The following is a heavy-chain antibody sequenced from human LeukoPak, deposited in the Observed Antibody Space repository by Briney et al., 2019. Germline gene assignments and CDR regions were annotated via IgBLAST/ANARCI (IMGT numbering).Heavy chain of an antibody. J-gene: IGHJ4*02. CDR3: AKDLPQYYDFWSGYYGGFDY. CDR1: GFTFEDYA. V-gene: IGHV3-43*02. CDR2: ISGNGNNI. D-gene: IGHD3-3*01. Sequence: GGSLRLSCAASGFTFEDYAMHWVRQGPGKGLEWVSLISGNGNNIYYADSVKGRFTISRDNSKSSLYLQMNSLRTEDTALYYCAKDLPQYYDFWSGYYGGFDYWGRGTLVTVSS.